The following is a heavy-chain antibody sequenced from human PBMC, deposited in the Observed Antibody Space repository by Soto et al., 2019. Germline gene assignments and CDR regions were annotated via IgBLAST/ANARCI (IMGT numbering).Heavy chain of an antibody. Sequence: QVQLVESGGGVVQPGRSLRLSCAASGFTFSSYAMHWVRQAPGKGLEWVAVISYDGSNKYYADSVKGRFTISRDNSKNTLKLQMNSLRGKDTAVYYCARGGDFGSGSPPYYYYGMDVWGQGITVTVSS. V-gene: IGHV3-30-3*01. CDR1: GFTFSSYA. CDR3: ARGGDFGSGSPPYYYYGMDV. J-gene: IGHJ6*02. CDR2: ISYDGSNK. D-gene: IGHD3-3*01.